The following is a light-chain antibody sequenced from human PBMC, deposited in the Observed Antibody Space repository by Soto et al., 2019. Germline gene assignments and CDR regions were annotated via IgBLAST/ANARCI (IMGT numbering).Light chain of an antibody. CDR3: QQYGYSPPWT. Sequence: EIEMTQSPATLSLAPGERVTLSCRASESVSTNLAWYQQKAGQAPRLLIYGASTRATGIPDRFSGSGSGTDFTLTISRLEPEDLAVYYRQQYGYSPPWTFGQGTKVDIK. CDR1: ESVSTN. V-gene: IGKV3-20*01. CDR2: GAS. J-gene: IGKJ1*01.